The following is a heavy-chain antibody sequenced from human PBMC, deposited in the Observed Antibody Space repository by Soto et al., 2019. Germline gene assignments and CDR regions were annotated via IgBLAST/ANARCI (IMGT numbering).Heavy chain of an antibody. V-gene: IGHV1-18*01. CDR2: IITYNGNT. Sequence: QVQLVQSGAEVKKPGASVKVSCKASGYTFSSYAISWVRQAPGQGLEWMGWIITYNGNTNYAQKPEGRVTMTTDTSTTTAYMDLRSLRSDDTAVYYCARTGPPVDYWGQGTLVTVSS. CDR1: GYTFSSYA. CDR3: ARTGPPVDY. J-gene: IGHJ4*02.